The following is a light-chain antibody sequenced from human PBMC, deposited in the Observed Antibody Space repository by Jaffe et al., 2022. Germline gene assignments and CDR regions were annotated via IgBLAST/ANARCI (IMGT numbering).Light chain of an antibody. CDR3: QQYESLYT. V-gene: IGKV1-5*03. J-gene: IGKJ2*01. CDR2: KAS. CDR1: QSISGW. Sequence: DIQMTQSPSTLSASVGDRVTITCRASQSISGWLAWYQQKPGKAPKLLIYKASSLESGVPSRFSGSGSGTEFTLTISSLQPDDFATYYCQQYESLYTFGQGTKLEIK.